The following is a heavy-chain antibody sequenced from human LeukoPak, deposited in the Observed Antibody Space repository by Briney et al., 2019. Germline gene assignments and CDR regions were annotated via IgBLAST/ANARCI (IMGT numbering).Heavy chain of an antibody. CDR1: GYIFTSYF. J-gene: IGHJ5*02. Sequence: GASVKVSCKASGYIFTSYFMHWVRQAPGQGLEWMGLISPSGGSTRYAQKFQGRVTMTRDMSTSTVYMELSSLRSEDTAVYYCARALPHRRLMDTTMEQHWFDPWGQGTLVTVSS. CDR2: ISPSGGST. CDR3: ARALPHRRLMDTTMEQHWFDP. V-gene: IGHV1-46*01. D-gene: IGHD5-18*01.